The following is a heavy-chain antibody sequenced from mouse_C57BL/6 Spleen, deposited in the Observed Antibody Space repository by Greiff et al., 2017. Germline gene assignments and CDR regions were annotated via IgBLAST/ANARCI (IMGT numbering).Heavy chain of an antibody. V-gene: IGHV3-6*01. D-gene: IGHD1-1*01. CDR1: GYSITSGYY. Sequence: EVKLQESGPGLVKPSQSLSLTCSVTGYSITSGYYWNWIRQFPGNKLEWMGYISYDGSNNYNPSLKNRISITRDTSKNQFFLKLNSVTTEDTATYYCARDQRVITTVHWYFDVWGTGTTVTVSS. CDR2: ISYDGSN. CDR3: ARDQRVITTVHWYFDV. J-gene: IGHJ1*03.